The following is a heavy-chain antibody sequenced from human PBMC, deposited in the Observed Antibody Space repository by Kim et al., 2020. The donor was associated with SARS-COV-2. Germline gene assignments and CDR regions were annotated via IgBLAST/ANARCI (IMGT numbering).Heavy chain of an antibody. Sequence: SVKVSCKASGVTFSSYAISWVRQAPGQGLEWMGGIIPIFGTANYAQKFQGRVTITADESTSTAYMELSSLRSEDTAVYYCARGSSGYYFDYFDYWGQGTLVTVSS. CDR1: GVTFSSYA. CDR2: IIPIFGTA. J-gene: IGHJ4*02. V-gene: IGHV1-69*13. D-gene: IGHD3-22*01. CDR3: ARGSSGYYFDYFDY.